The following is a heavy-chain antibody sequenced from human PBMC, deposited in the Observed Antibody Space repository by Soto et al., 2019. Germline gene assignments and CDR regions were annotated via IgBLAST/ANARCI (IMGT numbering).Heavy chain of an antibody. Sequence: HPGGSLRLSCAASGFAFSTHWMSWVRQAPGKGLEWLANIKQDENQRYYVDSVKGRFTISGDSAKNSLFLIMDSLRVEDTAVYYCAAYNMSRHAALEIWGRGTMVTVSS. D-gene: IGHD1-20*01. V-gene: IGHV3-7*01. J-gene: IGHJ3*02. CDR1: GFAFSTHW. CDR2: IKQDENQR. CDR3: AAYNMSRHAALEI.